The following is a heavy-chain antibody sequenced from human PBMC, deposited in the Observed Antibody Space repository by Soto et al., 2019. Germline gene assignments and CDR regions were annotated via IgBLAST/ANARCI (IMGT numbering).Heavy chain of an antibody. J-gene: IGHJ5*02. CDR2: ISYDGSNK. D-gene: IGHD1-26*01. Sequence: QVQLVESGGGVVQPGRSLRLSCAASGFTFSSYGMHWVRQAPGKGLECVAVISYDGSNKYYADSVKGRFTISRDNSKNTLYLQMNSLRAEDTAVYYCAKVEGELLFNWLDHWGQGTLVTVSS. CDR1: GFTFSSYG. V-gene: IGHV3-30*18. CDR3: AKVEGELLFNWLDH.